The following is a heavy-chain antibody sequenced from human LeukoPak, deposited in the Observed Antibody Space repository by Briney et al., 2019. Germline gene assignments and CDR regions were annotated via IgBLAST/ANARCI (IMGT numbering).Heavy chain of an antibody. V-gene: IGHV4-34*01. D-gene: IGHD1-7*01. CDR3: ARGTRGHPTIYYYHYYMDV. CDR1: GGSFSGYQ. Sequence: SETLSLTCAVYGGSFSGYQWSWIRQPPGKGLEWIGEINHSGSTSYNPSLKSRVTISVDTSKNQFSLHLSSVTAADTAVYYCARGTRGHPTIYYYHYYMDVWDKGTTVTVSS. J-gene: IGHJ6*03. CDR2: INHSGST.